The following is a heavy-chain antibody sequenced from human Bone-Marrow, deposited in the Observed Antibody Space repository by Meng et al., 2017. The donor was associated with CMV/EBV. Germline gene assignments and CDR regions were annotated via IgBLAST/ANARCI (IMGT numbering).Heavy chain of an antibody. V-gene: IGHV3-21*01. D-gene: IGHD2-2*01. CDR3: ASVIYHYQLPFRFDP. CDR1: GFTFSSYG. CDR2: ISSSSSYI. Sequence: GGSLRLSCAASGFTFSSYGMHWVRQAPGKGLEWVSSISSSSSYIYYADSVKGRFTISRDNAKNSLYLQMNSLRAEDTAVYYCASVIYHYQLPFRFDPLGQGTLVTVSS. J-gene: IGHJ5*02.